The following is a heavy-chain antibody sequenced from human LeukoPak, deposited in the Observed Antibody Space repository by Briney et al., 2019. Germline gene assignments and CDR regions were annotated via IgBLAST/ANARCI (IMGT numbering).Heavy chain of an antibody. V-gene: IGHV3-21*01. CDR1: GFTFSSYS. Sequence: PGGSLRLPCAASGFTFSSYSMNWVRQAPGKGLEWVSSIGSSSSYIYYADSVKGRFTISRDNAKNSLYLQMNSLRAEDTAVYYCAREGGYDYWGQGTLVTVSS. CDR3: AREGGYDY. CDR2: IGSSSSYI. J-gene: IGHJ4*02. D-gene: IGHD1-1*01.